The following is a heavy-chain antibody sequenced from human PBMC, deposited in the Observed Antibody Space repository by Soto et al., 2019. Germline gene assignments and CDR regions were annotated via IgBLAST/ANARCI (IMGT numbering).Heavy chain of an antibody. D-gene: IGHD3-22*01. V-gene: IGHV4-31*03. J-gene: IGHJ4*02. Sequence: PSETLSLTCTVSGGSISSGGYYWSWIRQHPGKGLEWIGYIYYSGSTYYNPSLKSRVTISVDTSKNQFSLKLSSVTAADTAVYYCARDARYYDSSGYSYFDYWGQGTLVTVSS. CDR1: GGSISSGGYY. CDR3: ARDARYYDSSGYSYFDY. CDR2: IYYSGST.